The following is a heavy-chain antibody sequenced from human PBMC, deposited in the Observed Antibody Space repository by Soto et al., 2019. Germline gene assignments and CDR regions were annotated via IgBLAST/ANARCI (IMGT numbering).Heavy chain of an antibody. J-gene: IGHJ4*02. V-gene: IGHV2-5*02. CDR3: AHRDGARFYFDY. CDR2: IYWDDDK. CDR1: GFSLSTNEVS. Sequence: QITLKESGPTVVKPTQTLTLTCTLSGFSLSTNEVSVGWIRQPPGKALEWLALIYWDDDKRYSPSLKNRLTITKDTSKNQVVLTMTNMDPGDTATYYCAHRDGARFYFDYWGQGTLFTVTS.